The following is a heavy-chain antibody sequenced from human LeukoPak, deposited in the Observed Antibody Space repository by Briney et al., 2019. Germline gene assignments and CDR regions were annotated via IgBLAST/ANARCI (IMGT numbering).Heavy chain of an antibody. V-gene: IGHV3-21*01. CDR1: GFTFSSYS. Sequence: PGGSLRLSCSVSGFTFSSYSMNWVRQAPGKGLQWVSSISGGGSYIFYADSVEGRISVSRDNAKNSVFLQMNSLRAEDTAVYYCARGLGDYDAFDVWGHGTRVTVAS. D-gene: IGHD4-17*01. CDR2: ISGGGSYI. J-gene: IGHJ3*01. CDR3: ARGLGDYDAFDV.